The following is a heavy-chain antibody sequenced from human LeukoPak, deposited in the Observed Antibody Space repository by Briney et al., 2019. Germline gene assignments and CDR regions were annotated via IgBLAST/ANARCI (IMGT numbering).Heavy chain of an antibody. J-gene: IGHJ6*03. CDR3: AAAKPDYYYYMDV. CDR1: GGSISSGGYY. V-gene: IGHV4-31*03. CDR2: IYYSGST. Sequence: SETLSPTCTVSGGSISSGGYYWSWIRQHPGKGLEWIGYIYYSGSTYYNPSLKSRVTISVDTSKNQFSLKLSSVTAADTAVYYCAAAKPDYYYYMDVWGKGTTVTVSS.